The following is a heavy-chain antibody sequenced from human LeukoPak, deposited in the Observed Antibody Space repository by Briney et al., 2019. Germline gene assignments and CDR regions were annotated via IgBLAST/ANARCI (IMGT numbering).Heavy chain of an antibody. CDR3: ARVSGYYGSGVESSWKELDY. Sequence: ASVKVSRKASGYTFTGYYMHWVRQAPGQGLEWMGWINPNSGGTNYAQKFQGRVTMTRDTSISTAYMELSRLRSDDTAVYYCARVSGYYGSGVESSWKELDYWGQGTLVPSPQ. D-gene: IGHD3-10*01. CDR1: GYTFTGYY. J-gene: IGHJ4*02. CDR2: INPNSGGT. V-gene: IGHV1-2*02.